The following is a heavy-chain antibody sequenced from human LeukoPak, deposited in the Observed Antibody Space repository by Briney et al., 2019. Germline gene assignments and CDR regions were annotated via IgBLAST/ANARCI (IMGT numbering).Heavy chain of an antibody. D-gene: IGHD3-22*01. Sequence: ASVKVSCKVSGYTLTELSMHWVRQAPGKGLEWMGGFDPEDGETIYAQKFQGRVAMTRDTSISTAYMELSSLRSEDTAVYYCASRVYDSSGYYDFDYWGQGTLVTVSS. J-gene: IGHJ4*02. CDR1: GYTLTELS. V-gene: IGHV1-24*01. CDR3: ASRVYDSSGYYDFDY. CDR2: FDPEDGET.